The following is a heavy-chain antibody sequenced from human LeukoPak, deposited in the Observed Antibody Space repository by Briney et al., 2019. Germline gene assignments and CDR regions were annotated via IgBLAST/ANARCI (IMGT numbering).Heavy chain of an antibody. V-gene: IGHV1-24*01. D-gene: IGHD3-10*01. CDR2: FDPEDGET. Sequence: ASVKVSCKVSGYTLTESSMHWVRQAPGKGLEWMGGFDPEDGETIYAQKFQGRVTMTEDTSTDTAYMELSSLRSEDTAVYYCATFKGSGSYYNVPYTDYWGQGTLVTVSS. CDR3: ATFKGSGSYYNVPYTDY. J-gene: IGHJ4*02. CDR1: GYTLTESS.